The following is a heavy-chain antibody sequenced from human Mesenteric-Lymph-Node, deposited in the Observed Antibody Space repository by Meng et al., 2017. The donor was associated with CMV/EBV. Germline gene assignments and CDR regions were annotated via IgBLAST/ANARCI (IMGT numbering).Heavy chain of an antibody. D-gene: IGHD3-3*01. J-gene: IGHJ4*02. V-gene: IGHV3-7*01. CDR2: IKEDGSEK. CDR1: GFTFSTYW. Sequence: GESLKISCAASGFTFSTYWMSWVRQAPGKGLEWVANIKEDGSEKYYVDSVKGRFTISRDNSKNTLYLQMNSLRAEDTAVYYCAKDPQAASDFWSGSYIDYWGQGTLVTVSS. CDR3: AKDPQAASDFWSGSYIDY.